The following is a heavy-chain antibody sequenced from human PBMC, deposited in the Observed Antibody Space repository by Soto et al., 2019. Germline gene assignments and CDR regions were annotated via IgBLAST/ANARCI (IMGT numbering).Heavy chain of an antibody. CDR3: ARVGPDGDYVDY. CDR1: GGSFSGYY. V-gene: IGHV4-34*01. D-gene: IGHD4-17*01. Sequence: QVQLQQWGAGLLKPSETLSLTCAVYGGSFSGYYWSWIRQPPGKGLEWIGEINHSGSTNYNPSLKSRLTISVDTSKNQFSLKLSSVTAADTAVYYCARVGPDGDYVDYWGQGTLVTVSS. CDR2: INHSGST. J-gene: IGHJ4*02.